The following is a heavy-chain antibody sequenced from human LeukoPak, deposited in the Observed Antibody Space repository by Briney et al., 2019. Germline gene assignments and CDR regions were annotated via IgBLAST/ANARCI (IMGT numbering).Heavy chain of an antibody. J-gene: IGHJ4*02. Sequence: GGSLRLSCAASRFTFSNYWMSWVRQAPGKGLEWVANINQDGSEKYYVDSVKGRFTISRDNANNSLHLQMNSLRAEDTAIYYCARDPPSGYDSPGDWGQGTLVTVS. CDR3: ARDPPSGYDSPGD. V-gene: IGHV3-7*01. CDR1: RFTFSNYW. CDR2: INQDGSEK. D-gene: IGHD3-22*01.